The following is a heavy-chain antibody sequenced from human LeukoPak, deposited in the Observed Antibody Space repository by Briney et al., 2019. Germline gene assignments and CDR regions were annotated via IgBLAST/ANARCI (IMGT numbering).Heavy chain of an antibody. CDR3: VSRRYSTSALDAFNI. CDR1: GFTFNIYA. CDR2: VSESGAGT. Sequence: GGSLLLSCAASGFTFNIYAMRGVRQAPGKELEWVSTVSESGAGTYYAGSVKGRFTISRDNSKNTLHLQMNGLRAEDTAVYYCVSRRYSTSALDAFNIWGHGTMVTVSS. D-gene: IGHD6-6*01. J-gene: IGHJ3*02. V-gene: IGHV3-23*01.